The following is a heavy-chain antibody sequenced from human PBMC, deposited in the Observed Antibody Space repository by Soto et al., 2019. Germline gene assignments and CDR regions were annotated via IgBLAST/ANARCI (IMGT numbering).Heavy chain of an antibody. CDR2: IRSKGDGGAT. CDR3: TTTRPGTNVFDN. V-gene: IGHV3-15*01. J-gene: IGHJ3*02. D-gene: IGHD6-13*01. Sequence: GGSLRLSCAASGITLSNAGMNRVRQAPGKGLEWVGRIRSKGDGGATEYAALVEGRFTFSRDDSKNTLFLQLSGLKAEDTGVYYCTTTRPGTNVFDNWGHGTMVT. CDR1: GITLSNAG.